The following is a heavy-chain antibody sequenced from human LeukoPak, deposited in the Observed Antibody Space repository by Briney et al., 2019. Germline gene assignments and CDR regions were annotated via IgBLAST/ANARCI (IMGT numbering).Heavy chain of an antibody. CDR3: ARSITGTQPGDY. D-gene: IGHD1-20*01. V-gene: IGHV3-30*04. CDR1: GLTFHDYA. Sequence: GGSLRLSCAASGLTFHDYAMHWVRQAPGKGLEWVAVISYDGSNKYYADSVKGRFTISRDNSKNTLYLQMNSLRAEDTAVYYCARSITGTQPGDYWGQGTLVTVSS. CDR2: ISYDGSNK. J-gene: IGHJ4*02.